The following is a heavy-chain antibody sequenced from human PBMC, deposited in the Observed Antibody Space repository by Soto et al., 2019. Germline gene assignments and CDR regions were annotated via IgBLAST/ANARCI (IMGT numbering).Heavy chain of an antibody. J-gene: IGHJ4*02. CDR2: IIPIFGTA. CDR3: ARRIVATGFDH. V-gene: IGHV1-69*13. D-gene: IGHD5-12*01. Sequence: SVKVCCKASGGTFSSYAIRLVRQAPGQGLEWMGGIIPIFGTANYAQKFQGRVTITADESTSTAYMELSSLRSEDTAVYYCARRIVATGFDHWGQGTLVTVPS. CDR1: GGTFSSYA.